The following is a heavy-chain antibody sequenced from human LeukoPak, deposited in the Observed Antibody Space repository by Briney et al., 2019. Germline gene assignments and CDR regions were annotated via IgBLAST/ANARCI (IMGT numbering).Heavy chain of an antibody. J-gene: IGHJ4*02. V-gene: IGHV1-18*04. D-gene: IGHD5-18*01. CDR2: ISAYNGNT. CDR3: VRDLGVDTTMIFFDY. Sequence: VASVKVSCKASGYTFTSYYMHWVRQAPGQGLEWMGWISAYNGNTNYAQKLQGRVTMTTDTSTSTAYMELRSLRSDDTAVYYCVRDLGVDTTMIFFDYWGQGTLVTVSS. CDR1: GYTFTSYY.